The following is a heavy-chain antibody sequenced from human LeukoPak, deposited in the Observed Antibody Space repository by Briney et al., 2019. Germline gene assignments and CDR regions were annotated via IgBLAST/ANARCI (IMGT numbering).Heavy chain of an antibody. CDR3: ARDVPRYSSSWYNWFDP. CDR1: GYTLTELS. CDR2: FDPEDGET. V-gene: IGHV1-24*01. J-gene: IGHJ5*02. D-gene: IGHD6-13*01. Sequence: ASVKVSCKVSGYTLTELSMHWVRQAPGKGLEWMGGFDPEDGETIYAQKFQGRVTITADESTSTAYMELSSLRSEDTAVYYCARDVPRYSSSWYNWFDPWGQGTLVTVSS.